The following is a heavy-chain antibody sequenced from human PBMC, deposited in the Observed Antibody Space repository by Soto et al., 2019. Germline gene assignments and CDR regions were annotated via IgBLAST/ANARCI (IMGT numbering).Heavy chain of an antibody. CDR3: AAWYYYDSSGYSPIDY. CDR2: ISAYNGNT. D-gene: IGHD3-22*01. CDR1: GCTFTSCG. J-gene: IGHJ4*02. V-gene: IGHV1-18*01. Sequence: ASGCTFTSCGISLVRQAPGQGREWMGWISAYNGNTNYAQKLQGRVTITTDTSTSTAYMELSSLRSEDTAVYYCAAWYYYDSSGYSPIDYWGQGTLVTVSS.